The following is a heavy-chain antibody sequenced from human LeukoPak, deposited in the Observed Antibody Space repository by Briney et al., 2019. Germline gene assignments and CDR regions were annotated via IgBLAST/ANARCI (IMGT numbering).Heavy chain of an antibody. V-gene: IGHV4-38-2*02. Sequence: SSETLSLTCTVSGSSISGAYFWGWIRQPPGKGLEWIGNIYHSGSTFYNPSLKSRVTISVDTSKNQFSLKLSSVTAADTAVYYCASRSRGSSRGPIDYWGQGTLVTVSS. J-gene: IGHJ4*02. CDR2: IYHSGST. CDR3: ASRSRGSSRGPIDY. CDR1: GSSISGAYF. D-gene: IGHD6-13*01.